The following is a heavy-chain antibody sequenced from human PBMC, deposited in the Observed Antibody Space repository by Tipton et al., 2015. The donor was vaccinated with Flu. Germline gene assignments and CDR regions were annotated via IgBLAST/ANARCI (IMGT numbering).Heavy chain of an antibody. V-gene: IGHV3-33*01. Sequence: RSLRLSCQVSGFDFSVYGMHWVRQAPGKGLEWVAVIWYDGSNIHYADSVKGRFTISRDNSKNTLYLQMNGLRAEDTAVYYCARDEGVVNYYFGMDVWGQGTTVTVSS. CDR1: GFDFSVYG. J-gene: IGHJ6*01. CDR2: IWYDGSNI. CDR3: ARDEGVVNYYFGMDV.